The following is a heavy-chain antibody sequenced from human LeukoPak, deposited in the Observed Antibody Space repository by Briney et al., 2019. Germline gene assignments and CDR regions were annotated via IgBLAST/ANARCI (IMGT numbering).Heavy chain of an antibody. V-gene: IGHV3-23*01. D-gene: IGHD7-27*01. J-gene: IGHJ4*02. Sequence: GGSLRLSCAASGFTSSSYAMTWVRQVPGKGLEWVSEISGSGESTYYGDSVKGRFTISRDNSENTLYLQMNSLRAGDTAIYYCAREHWDFDYWGQGTLVTVSS. CDR3: AREHWDFDY. CDR2: ISGSGEST. CDR1: GFTSSSYA.